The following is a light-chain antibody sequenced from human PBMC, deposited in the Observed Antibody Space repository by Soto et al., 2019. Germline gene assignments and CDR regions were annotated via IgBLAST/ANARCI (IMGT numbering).Light chain of an antibody. CDR1: QSVLYSSNNKNY. CDR2: WAS. J-gene: IGKJ1*01. Sequence: DIVMTQSQDSLAVSLGERATINCKSSQSVLYSSNNKNYLAWYQQKLGQPPKLLIRWASTRESGVPDRFSGSGSGTDFTLTISSLQAEDVAVYYCQQYYSTPWTFGQRSMVGIK. CDR3: QQYYSTPWT. V-gene: IGKV4-1*01.